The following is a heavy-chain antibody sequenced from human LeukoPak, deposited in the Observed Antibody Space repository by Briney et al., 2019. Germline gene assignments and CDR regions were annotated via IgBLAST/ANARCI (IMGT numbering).Heavy chain of an antibody. CDR2: INPNSGGT. CDR1: RYTFTGYY. V-gene: IGHV1-2*04. CDR3: ARAGFYYYDSSGYYPN. D-gene: IGHD3-22*01. J-gene: IGHJ4*02. Sequence: ASVKVSCKASRYTFTGYYMHWVRQAPGQGLEWMGWINPNSGGTNYAQKFQGWVTMTRDTSISTAYMELSRLRSDDTAVYYCARAGFYYYDSSGYYPNWGQGTLVTVSS.